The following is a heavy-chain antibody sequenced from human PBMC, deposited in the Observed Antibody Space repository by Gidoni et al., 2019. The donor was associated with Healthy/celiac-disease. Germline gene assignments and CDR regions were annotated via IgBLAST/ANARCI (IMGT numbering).Heavy chain of an antibody. CDR2: ISAYNGNT. J-gene: IGHJ4*02. Sequence: QVQLVQSGAEVKKPGASVKVSCTASGYTFTSYGISWVRQAPGQGLEWMGWISAYNGNTNNAQKLQGRVTMTTDTSTSTAYMELRSLRSDDTAVYYCARGPDYGDYVPLDYFNYWGQGTLVTVSS. V-gene: IGHV1-18*01. CDR3: ARGPDYGDYVPLDYFNY. CDR1: GYTFTSYG. D-gene: IGHD4-17*01.